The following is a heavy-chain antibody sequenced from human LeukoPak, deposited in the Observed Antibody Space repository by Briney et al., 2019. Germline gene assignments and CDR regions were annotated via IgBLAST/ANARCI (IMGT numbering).Heavy chain of an antibody. Sequence: SQTLSLTCALSGDSVSSNSVTWNWIRQSPSRGLEWLGRTYYRSTWYNDYAVSVRGRVTVNPDTSKNQFSLHLNSVTPEDTAVYYCARRLTQYDCFDPWGQGILVTVSS. CDR3: ARRLTQYDCFDP. D-gene: IGHD2-2*01. CDR2: TYYRSTWYN. V-gene: IGHV6-1*01. J-gene: IGHJ5*02. CDR1: GDSVSSNSVT.